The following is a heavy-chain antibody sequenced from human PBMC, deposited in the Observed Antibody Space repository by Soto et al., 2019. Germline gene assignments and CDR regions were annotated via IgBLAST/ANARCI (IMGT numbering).Heavy chain of an antibody. J-gene: IGHJ4*02. CDR1: GFSFTTSQVG. D-gene: IGHD3-16*01. CDR3: AHFKGGSYFDY. V-gene: IGHV2-5*02. Sequence: QITLKESGPTLVKPTQTLTLTCTFSGFSFTTSQVGVGWIRQPPGKALEWLALIYWDADKRYSPSLKSRLTITKDTSKNQVVLTLTNMDPVDTGTYYCAHFKGGSYFDYWGQGILVTVSS. CDR2: IYWDADK.